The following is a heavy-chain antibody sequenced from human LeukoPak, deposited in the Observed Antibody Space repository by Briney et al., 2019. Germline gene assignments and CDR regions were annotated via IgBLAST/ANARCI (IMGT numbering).Heavy chain of an antibody. CDR1: GGSISSYY. V-gene: IGHV4-59*01. D-gene: IGHD2-2*01. CDR2: IYYSGST. CDR3: ARADCSSTSCYYGMDV. J-gene: IGHJ6*01. Sequence: PSETLSLTCTVSGGSISSYYWSWIRQPPGKGLEWIGYIYYSGSTNYNPSLKSRVTISVDTSKHQFSLKLSSVPAADTAVYYCARADCSSTSCYYGMDVWGQGTTVTVSS.